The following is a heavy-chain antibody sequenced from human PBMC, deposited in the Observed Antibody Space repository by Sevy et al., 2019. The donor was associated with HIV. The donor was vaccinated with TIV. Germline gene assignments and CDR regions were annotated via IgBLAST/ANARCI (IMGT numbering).Heavy chain of an antibody. D-gene: IGHD5-18*01. J-gene: IGHJ4*02. CDR2: IKSKTDGGTT. CDR1: GFTFSNAW. V-gene: IGHV3-15*07. Sequence: GGSLRLSCAASGFTFSNAWMNWVRQAPGKGLEWVGRIKSKTDGGTTDYDAPVKGRFTISRDDSKNTLYLQMNSLKTEDTAVYYCTTEGGGYNYGYSFDYWGQGTLVTVSS. CDR3: TTEGGGYNYGYSFDY.